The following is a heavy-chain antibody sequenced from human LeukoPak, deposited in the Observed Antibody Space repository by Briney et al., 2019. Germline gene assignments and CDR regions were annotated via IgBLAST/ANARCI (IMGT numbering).Heavy chain of an antibody. V-gene: IGHV1-46*01. D-gene: IGHD3-3*01. CDR1: GYTFTSYY. CDR3: ARDKRITIFGVAAGYYYYGMDV. CDR2: INPSGGST. Sequence: GASVKVSCKASGYTFTSYYMHWVRQAPGQGLEWMGIINPSGGSTSYAQKFQGRVTMTRDTSTSTVYMELSSLRSEDTAVYYCARDKRITIFGVAAGYYYYGMDVWGQGTTVTVSS. J-gene: IGHJ6*02.